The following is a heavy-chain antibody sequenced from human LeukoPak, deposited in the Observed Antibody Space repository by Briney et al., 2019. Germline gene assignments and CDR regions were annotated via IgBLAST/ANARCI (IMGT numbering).Heavy chain of an antibody. CDR2: ISWNSGSI. CDR1: GFTFDDYA. Sequence: PGGSLRLSCAASGFTFDDYAMHWVRQAPGKGLEWVSGISWNSGSIGYADSVKGRFTISRDNAKNSLYLQMNSLRAEDTALYYCARQRGNTWGQGTLVTVSS. V-gene: IGHV3-9*01. J-gene: IGHJ5*02. CDR3: ARQRGNT. D-gene: IGHD4-23*01.